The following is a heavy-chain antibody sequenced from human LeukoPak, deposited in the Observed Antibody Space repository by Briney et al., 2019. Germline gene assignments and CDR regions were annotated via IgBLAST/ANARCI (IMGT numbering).Heavy chain of an antibody. J-gene: IGHJ2*01. CDR1: GGSFSGYY. V-gene: IGHV4-34*01. CDR2: INHSGST. CDR3: ARTRYIVVVTAGPRYFDL. Sequence: SGTLSLTCAVYGGSFSGYYWSWIRQPPGKGLEWIGEINHSGSTNYNPSLKSRVTISVDTSKNQFSLKLSSVTAADTAVYYCARTRYIVVVTAGPRYFDLWGRGTLVTVSS. D-gene: IGHD2-21*02.